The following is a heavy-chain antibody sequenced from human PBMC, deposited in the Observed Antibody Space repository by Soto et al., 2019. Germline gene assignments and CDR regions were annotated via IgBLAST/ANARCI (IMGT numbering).Heavy chain of an antibody. Sequence: GGSLRLSCAASGFTFSSYGMHWVRQAPGKGLEWVAVISYDGSNKYYADSVKGRFTISRDNSKNTLYLQMNSLRAEDTAVYCCAKVLRDSSGWYFPPSRYGMDVWGQGTTVTVSS. V-gene: IGHV3-30*18. CDR1: GFTFSSYG. CDR2: ISYDGSNK. CDR3: AKVLRDSSGWYFPPSRYGMDV. J-gene: IGHJ6*02. D-gene: IGHD6-19*01.